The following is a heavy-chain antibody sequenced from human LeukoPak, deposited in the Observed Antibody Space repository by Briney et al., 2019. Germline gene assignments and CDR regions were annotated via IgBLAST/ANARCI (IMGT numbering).Heavy chain of an antibody. D-gene: IGHD3-16*01. Sequence: SETLSLTCTVSGGSISSGSYYWSWIRQPAGKGLEWIGRIYTSGSTNYNPSLKSRVTISVDTSKNQFSLKLSSVTAADTAVYYCARGFGYFQHWGQGTLVTVSS. CDR1: GGSISSGSYY. CDR2: IYTSGST. V-gene: IGHV4-61*02. CDR3: ARGFGYFQH. J-gene: IGHJ1*01.